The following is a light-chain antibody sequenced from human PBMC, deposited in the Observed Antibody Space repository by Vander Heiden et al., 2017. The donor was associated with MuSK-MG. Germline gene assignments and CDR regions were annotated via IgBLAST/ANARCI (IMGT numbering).Light chain of an antibody. J-gene: IGLJ2*01. CDR3: TSRDSSGVWV. Sequence: SSDLTPHPAVSVASGHTVRIPCPGDSLRMYSASWYQQKPRQAPVLVIYDKNNRPAGIPDRFSGSSSGKTASLTISGAQAEDEADYYCTSRDSSGVWVFGGGTKLTVL. CDR1: SLRMYS. V-gene: IGLV3-19*01. CDR2: DKN.